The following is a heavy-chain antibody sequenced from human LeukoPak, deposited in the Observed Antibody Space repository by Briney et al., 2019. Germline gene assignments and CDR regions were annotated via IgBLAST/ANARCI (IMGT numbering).Heavy chain of an antibody. J-gene: IGHJ5*02. CDR3: STLWYGA. Sequence: GGSLRLSCAASGFTFTNAWMYWVRQAPGKGLEWVGRIESKTDGGTSDYAAPVTGRFTISRDDSKSTLYLEMNSLKTEDTGVYYCSTLWYGAWGQGTLVTVSS. D-gene: IGHD3-10*01. CDR1: GFTFTNAW. CDR2: IESKTDGGTS. V-gene: IGHV3-15*04.